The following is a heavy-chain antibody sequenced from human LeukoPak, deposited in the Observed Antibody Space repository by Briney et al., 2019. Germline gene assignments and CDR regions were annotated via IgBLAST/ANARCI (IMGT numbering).Heavy chain of an antibody. CDR1: GDSISAYY. Sequence: SETLSLTCTVSGDSISAYYLSWVRQPPGKGLEWIGYIYYSDTTDYSGSTYYDPSLKSRVTMSVDTSKNQLSLKLSSVTAADTAVYYCARSRDCYSHVDSWGQGILVTVSS. D-gene: IGHD5-24*01. J-gene: IGHJ4*02. CDR2: IYYSDTTDYSGST. V-gene: IGHV4-4*09. CDR3: ARSRDCYSHVDS.